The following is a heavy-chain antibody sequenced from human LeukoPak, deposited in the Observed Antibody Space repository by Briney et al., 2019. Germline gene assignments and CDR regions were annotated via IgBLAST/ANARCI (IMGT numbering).Heavy chain of an antibody. V-gene: IGHV3-33*03. J-gene: IGHJ4*02. CDR3: IRDFLTVTTNDY. D-gene: IGHD4-11*01. CDR1: GFTFSSYG. CDR2: IWYDGSNK. Sequence: GRSLRLSCAASGFTFSSYGMHWVRQAPGKGLEWVAVIWYDGSNKYYADSVKGRFTISRDNAKNTLFLQMNSLRAEDTAVYYCIRDFLTVTTNDYWGQGTLVTVSS.